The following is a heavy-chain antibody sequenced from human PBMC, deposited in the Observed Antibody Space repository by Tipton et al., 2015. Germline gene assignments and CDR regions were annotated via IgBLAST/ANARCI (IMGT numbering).Heavy chain of an antibody. J-gene: IGHJ4*02. D-gene: IGHD3-10*01. CDR1: GGSVTSGSYY. Sequence: TLSLTCTVSGGSVTSGSYYWSWIRQPPGKGLEWIGYISYTDGAHYNPALKSRVTISVDTSKNQFSLTVTSVTAADTAVYYCARGLLLWFGMSDYWGRGTLVTVSS. V-gene: IGHV4-61*01. CDR2: ISYTDGA. CDR3: ARGLLLWFGMSDY.